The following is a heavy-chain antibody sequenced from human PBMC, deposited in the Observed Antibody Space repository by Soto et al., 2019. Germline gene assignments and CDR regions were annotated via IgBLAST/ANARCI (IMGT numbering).Heavy chain of an antibody. V-gene: IGHV3-30-3*01. D-gene: IGHD6-6*01. CDR1: GFSFISYS. J-gene: IGHJ6*02. Sequence: SXRLSCAASGFSFISYSMYWVRQAPGKGLEWVAFISYDGSNKYYADSVKGRFTISRDNSKNTLYLQMNSLRAEDTAVYYCARDLIRGSSFAYYYYGMDVWDQGTTVTVSS. CDR3: ARDLIRGSSFAYYYYGMDV. CDR2: ISYDGSNK.